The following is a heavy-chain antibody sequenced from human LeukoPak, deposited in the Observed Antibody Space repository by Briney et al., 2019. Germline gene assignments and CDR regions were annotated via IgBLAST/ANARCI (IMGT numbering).Heavy chain of an antibody. Sequence: SETLSLTCAVYGGSFSGYYWSWIRQPPGKGLEWIGEINHSGSTNYNPSLKSRVTISVDTSKNQFSLKLSSVTAADTAVYYCARGPIIAVTMAYYYYGMDAWGQGTTVTVSS. J-gene: IGHJ6*02. CDR3: ARGPIIAVTMAYYYYGMDA. D-gene: IGHD4-17*01. CDR1: GGSFSGYY. CDR2: INHSGST. V-gene: IGHV4-34*01.